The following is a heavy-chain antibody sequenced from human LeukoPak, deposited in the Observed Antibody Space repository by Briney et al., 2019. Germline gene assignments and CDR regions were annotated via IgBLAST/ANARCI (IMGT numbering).Heavy chain of an antibody. Sequence: ASVKVSCKASGGTFSSYAISWVRQAPGQGLEWMGGITPIFGTANYAQKFQGRVTMTTDTSIITAYMEMNRLTSDDTAVYYCARISGPTSGSYFQHWGQGTLVTVSS. CDR2: ITPIFGTA. V-gene: IGHV1-69*05. CDR3: ARISGPTSGSYFQH. CDR1: GGTFSSYA. D-gene: IGHD3-10*01. J-gene: IGHJ1*01.